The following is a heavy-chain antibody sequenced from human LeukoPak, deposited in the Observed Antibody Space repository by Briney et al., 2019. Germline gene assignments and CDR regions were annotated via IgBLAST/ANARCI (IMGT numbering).Heavy chain of an antibody. D-gene: IGHD3-9*01. Sequence: PSETLSLTCAVYGGSFSGYYWSWIRQPPGKGLEWIGEINHSGSTNYNPSLKSRVTISVDTSKNQFSLKLSSVTAADTAVYYCARGGLTGSNDYWGQGTLVTVSS. V-gene: IGHV4-34*01. CDR3: ARGGLTGSNDY. CDR1: GGSFSGYY. J-gene: IGHJ4*02. CDR2: INHSGST.